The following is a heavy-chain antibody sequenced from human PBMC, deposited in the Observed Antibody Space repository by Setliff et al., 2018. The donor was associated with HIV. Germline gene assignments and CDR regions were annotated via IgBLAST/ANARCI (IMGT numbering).Heavy chain of an antibody. D-gene: IGHD3-16*01. CDR1: GFTFSGYE. Sequence: PGGSLRLSCAASGFTFSGYEMNWVRQAPGKGLEWVSYISKSGNTIHYAGSVKGRFTISRDNAKNSLYLQMYSLRVEDTAVYYCAAVPWGHSSLIIDHWGQGTPVTVSS. CDR2: ISKSGNTI. V-gene: IGHV3-48*03. J-gene: IGHJ4*02. CDR3: AAVPWGHSSLIIDH.